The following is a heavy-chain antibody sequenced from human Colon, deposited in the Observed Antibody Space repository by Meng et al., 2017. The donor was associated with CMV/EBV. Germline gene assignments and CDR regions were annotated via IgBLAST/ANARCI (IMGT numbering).Heavy chain of an antibody. CDR1: SVSMTSYY. CDR3: GRGRSHGEVDY. D-gene: IGHD4-17*01. J-gene: IGHJ4*02. V-gene: IGHV4-59*01. CDR2: IFYSGTT. Sequence: SETLSLTCTVSSVSMTSYYLNWIRQPPGKGLEWIGNIFYSGTTNYNPSLKSRVIISVDRSKNQFSLNLRSVTAADTAMYYCGRGRSHGEVDYWGQGTLVTVSS.